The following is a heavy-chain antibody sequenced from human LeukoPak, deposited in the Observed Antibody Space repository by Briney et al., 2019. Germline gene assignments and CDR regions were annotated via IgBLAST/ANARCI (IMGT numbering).Heavy chain of an antibody. Sequence: PGGSLRLSCAASGFAFSTYWMHWFRQAPGKGLVWVSRITSDGSTTTYADSVKGRFTISRDDAKNTLFLQMNSLRAEDTAVYFCAIDADGLGPTSDDWGQGTLVTVSS. CDR1: GFAFSTYW. J-gene: IGHJ4*02. CDR3: AIDADGLGPTSDD. CDR2: ITSDGSTT. D-gene: IGHD1-26*01. V-gene: IGHV3-74*01.